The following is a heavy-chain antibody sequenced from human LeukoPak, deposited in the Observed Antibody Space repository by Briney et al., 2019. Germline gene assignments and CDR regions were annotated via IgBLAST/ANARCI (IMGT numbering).Heavy chain of an antibody. V-gene: IGHV3-33*01. CDR3: ARGVPRIAAARPYY. CDR2: IWYDGSNK. D-gene: IGHD6-13*01. Sequence: PGGSLRLSCAASGFTFSSYGMHWVRQAPGKGLEWVAVIWYDGSNKYYADSVKGRFTISRDNSKNTLYLRMNSLRAEDTAVYYCARGVPRIAAARPYYWGQGTLVTVSS. CDR1: GFTFSSYG. J-gene: IGHJ4*02.